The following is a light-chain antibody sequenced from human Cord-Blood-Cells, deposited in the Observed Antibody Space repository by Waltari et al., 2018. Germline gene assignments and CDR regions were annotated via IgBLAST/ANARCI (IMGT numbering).Light chain of an antibody. V-gene: IGLV4-60*02. J-gene: IGLJ3*02. CDR3: ETWDSNTRV. Sequence: QPVLTQSSSASASLGSSVKLTCTLSSGHSSYIIAWHQQQPGKAPRYLMKLEGSGSYNKGSGVPDRFSCSSSGADLYLTISNLQFEDEADYYCETWDSNTRVFGGGTKLTVL. CDR1: SGHSSYI. CDR2: LEGSGSY.